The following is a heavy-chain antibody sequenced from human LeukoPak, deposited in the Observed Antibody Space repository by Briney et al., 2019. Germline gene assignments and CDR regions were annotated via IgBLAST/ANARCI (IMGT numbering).Heavy chain of an antibody. V-gene: IGHV1-69*05. J-gene: IGHJ6*03. Sequence: SVKVSCKASGGTFSSYAISWVRQAPGQGLEWMGGIIPIFGTANYAQKFQGRVTITTDESTSTAYMELSSLRSEDTAVYYCARGVPAAEYYYYYYYMDVWGKGTTVTVSS. CDR2: IIPIFGTA. D-gene: IGHD2-2*01. CDR3: ARGVPAAEYYYYYYYMDV. CDR1: GGTFSSYA.